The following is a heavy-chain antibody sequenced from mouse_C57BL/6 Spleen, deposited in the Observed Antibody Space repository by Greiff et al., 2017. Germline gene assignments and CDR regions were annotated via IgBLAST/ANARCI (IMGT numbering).Heavy chain of an antibody. J-gene: IGHJ2*01. D-gene: IGHD1-2*01. CDR1: GFTFSDYG. CDR2: ISSGSSTI. CDR3: ARPTATGYFDY. Sequence: EVKVVESGGGLVKPGGSLKLSCAASGFTFSDYGMHWVRQAPEKGLEWVAYISSGSSTIYYADTVKGRVTISRDNAKNTLFLQMTSLRSEDTAMYYCARPTATGYFDYWGQGTTLTVSS. V-gene: IGHV5-17*01.